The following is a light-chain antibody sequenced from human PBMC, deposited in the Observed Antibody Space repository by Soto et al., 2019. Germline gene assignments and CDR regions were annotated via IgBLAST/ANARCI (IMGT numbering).Light chain of an antibody. J-gene: IGLJ2*01. Sequence: QSVLTQPPSASGTPGQRVTISCSGSSSNIGSNTVNWYQQFPGTAPKPLIYNNNQRPSGVPDRFSGSKSGTSTSLAISGLQSEDEADYYCAAWDDSLNGVVFGGGTKLTVL. CDR2: NNN. CDR3: AAWDDSLNGVV. CDR1: SSNIGSNT. V-gene: IGLV1-44*01.